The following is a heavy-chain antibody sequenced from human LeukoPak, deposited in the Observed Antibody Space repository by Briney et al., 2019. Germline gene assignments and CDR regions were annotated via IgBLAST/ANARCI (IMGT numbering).Heavy chain of an antibody. CDR3: ARNPMTQGVVVPAATPYYYYYGMDV. J-gene: IGHJ6*02. CDR1: GFTFSSYA. D-gene: IGHD2-2*01. V-gene: IGHV3-30*04. Sequence: GGSLRLSCAAPGFTFSSYAMHWVRQAPGKGLEWVAVISYDGSNKYYADSVKGRFTISRDNSKNTLYLQMNSLRAEDTAVYYCARNPMTQGVVVPAATPYYYYYGMDVWGQGTTVTVSS. CDR2: ISYDGSNK.